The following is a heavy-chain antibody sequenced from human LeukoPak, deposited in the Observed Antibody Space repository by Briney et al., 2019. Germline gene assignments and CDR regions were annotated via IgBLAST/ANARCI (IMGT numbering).Heavy chain of an antibody. D-gene: IGHD3-22*01. CDR2: ISHDGSNK. Sequence: PGGSLRLSCAASGFTFTSYGMHWVRQAPGKGLEWVTLISHDGSNKYYADSVKGRFTISRDNSKNTLYLQMNSLRPEDTAVYYCAKAAYDSSGSWYYFDYWGQGTLVTVSS. CDR3: AKAAYDSSGSWYYFDY. V-gene: IGHV3-30*18. J-gene: IGHJ4*02. CDR1: GFTFTSYG.